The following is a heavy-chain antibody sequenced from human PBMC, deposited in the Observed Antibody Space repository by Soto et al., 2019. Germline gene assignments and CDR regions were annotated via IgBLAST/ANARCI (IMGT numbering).Heavy chain of an antibody. V-gene: IGHV3-30*03. CDR3: AREGSGQGDLEY. CDR2: IGYDGDNK. D-gene: IGHD6-19*01. J-gene: IGHJ4*02. Sequence: QVQLVESGGGVVQPGRSLRLSCAASGFTFSSYGMHWVRQAPGKGLEWVTLIGYDGDNKYYADSVKGRFTISRDNSKNTMYMQMNGLRTEDTAIYYRAREGSGQGDLEYWGQGPLVTVPS. CDR1: GFTFSSYG.